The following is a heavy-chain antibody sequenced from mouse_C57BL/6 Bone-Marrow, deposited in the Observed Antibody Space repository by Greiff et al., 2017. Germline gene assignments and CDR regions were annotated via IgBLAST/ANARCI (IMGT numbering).Heavy chain of an antibody. Sequence: QVQLQRPGAELVKPGASVKLSCKASGYTFTSYWMHWVKQRPGQGLEWIGMIHPNSGSTNYNEKFKSKATLTVDKSSSTAYMQLSSLTSEDSAVYYCARPGTEGYYYAMDYWGQGTSVTVSS. D-gene: IGHD4-1*01. J-gene: IGHJ4*01. CDR2: IHPNSGST. V-gene: IGHV1-64*01. CDR3: ARPGTEGYYYAMDY. CDR1: GYTFTSYW.